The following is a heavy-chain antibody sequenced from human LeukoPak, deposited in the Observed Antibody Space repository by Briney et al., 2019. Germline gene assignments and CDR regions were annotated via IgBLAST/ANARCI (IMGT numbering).Heavy chain of an antibody. J-gene: IGHJ4*02. Sequence: GGSLRLSCAASGLSNRLYGMSWVRQAPGKGLEWVSAISGSATRTYYADSVKGRFTISRDNSKNTLYLQMNSLRAEDTAVYYCAKARRRQWLFDYWGQGTLVTVSS. V-gene: IGHV3-23*01. CDR1: GLSNRLYG. CDR2: ISGSATRT. CDR3: AKARRRQWLFDY. D-gene: IGHD6-19*01.